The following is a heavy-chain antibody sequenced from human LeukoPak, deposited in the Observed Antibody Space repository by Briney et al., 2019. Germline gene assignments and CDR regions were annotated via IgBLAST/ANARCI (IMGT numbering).Heavy chain of an antibody. CDR1: GGTFSSYA. CDR2: IIPIFGTA. CDR3: AREDPAAAGSFDY. J-gene: IGHJ4*02. V-gene: IGHV1-69*01. Sequence: SVKVSCKASGGTFSSYAISWVRQAPGQGLEWMGGIIPIFGTANYAQKFQGRVTTTADESTSTAYMELSSLRSEDTAVYYCAREDPAAAGSFDYWGQGTLVTVSS. D-gene: IGHD6-13*01.